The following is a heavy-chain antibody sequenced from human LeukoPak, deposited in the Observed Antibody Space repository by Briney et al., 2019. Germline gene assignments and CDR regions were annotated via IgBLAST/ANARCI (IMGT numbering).Heavy chain of an antibody. Sequence: GGSLRLSCAASGYTFSSYEMNWVRQAPRKGLEWVSYISSSGSTIYYADSVKGRFTISRDNAKNSLYLQMNSLRAEDTAVYYCARDETGTGSYFDYWGQGTLVTVSS. CDR1: GYTFSSYE. V-gene: IGHV3-48*03. CDR2: ISSSGSTI. D-gene: IGHD3-9*01. J-gene: IGHJ4*02. CDR3: ARDETGTGSYFDY.